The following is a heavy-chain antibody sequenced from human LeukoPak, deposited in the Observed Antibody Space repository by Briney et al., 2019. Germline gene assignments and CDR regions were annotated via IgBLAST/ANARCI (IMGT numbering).Heavy chain of an antibody. Sequence: PSETLSLTCTVSGGSISSYYWSWIRQPPGKGLEWIGYIYYSGSTNYNPSLKSRVTISVDTSKNQFSQKLSSVTAADTAVYYCARDQKGGSTFYYYYGMDVWGQGTTVTVSS. CDR3: ARDQKGGSTFYYYYGMDV. D-gene: IGHD2-15*01. CDR2: IYYSGST. V-gene: IGHV4-59*01. J-gene: IGHJ6*02. CDR1: GGSISSYY.